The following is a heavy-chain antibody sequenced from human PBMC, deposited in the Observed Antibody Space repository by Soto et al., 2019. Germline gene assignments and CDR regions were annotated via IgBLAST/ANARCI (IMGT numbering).Heavy chain of an antibody. V-gene: IGHV2-5*02. CDR2: IYWDDDK. Sequence: QITLKESGPTLVDPTQTLTLTCTFSGFSLSTRGVGVGWIRQPPGKPLEWLALIYWDDDKRHSPSVKSRLTITRDPSKTQVVLIMTNMDPVDTATYYCARNLGNSPPDYWGQGTLVTVSS. D-gene: IGHD1-1*01. CDR1: GFSLSTRGVG. J-gene: IGHJ4*02. CDR3: ARNLGNSPPDY.